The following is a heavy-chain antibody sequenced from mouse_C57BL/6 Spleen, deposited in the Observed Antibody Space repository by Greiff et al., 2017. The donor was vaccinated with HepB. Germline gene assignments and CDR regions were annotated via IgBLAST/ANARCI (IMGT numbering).Heavy chain of an antibody. CDR2: ISNGGGST. Sequence: EVQVVESGGGLVQPGGSLKLSCAASGFTFSDYYMYWVRQTPEKRLEWVAYISNGGGSTYYPDTVKGRFTVSRDNAKNTLYLQMSRLKSEDTAMYYCARHGYYGLDYWGQGTTLTVSS. D-gene: IGHD1-1*01. J-gene: IGHJ2*01. V-gene: IGHV5-12*01. CDR1: GFTFSDYY. CDR3: ARHGYYGLDY.